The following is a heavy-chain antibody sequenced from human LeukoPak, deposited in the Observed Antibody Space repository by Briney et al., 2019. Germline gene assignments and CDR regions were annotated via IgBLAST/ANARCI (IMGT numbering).Heavy chain of an antibody. J-gene: IGHJ4*02. Sequence: PSETLSLTCAVYGGSFSGYHWSWIRQPPGKGLEWIGEINHSGSTNYNPSLKSRVTISVDTSKNQFSLKLSSVTAADTAVYYCASSAAGYSSGPSDYWGQGTLVTVSS. D-gene: IGHD6-19*01. CDR1: GGSFSGYH. CDR2: INHSGST. CDR3: ASSAAGYSSGPSDY. V-gene: IGHV4-34*01.